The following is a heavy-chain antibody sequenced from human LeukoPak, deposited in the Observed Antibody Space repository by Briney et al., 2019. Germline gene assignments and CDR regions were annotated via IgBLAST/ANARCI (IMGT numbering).Heavy chain of an antibody. V-gene: IGHV3-30*18. Sequence: GGSLRLSCAASGFTFSTYGMHWVRQAPGKGLEWVAVISYDGSNKYYADSVKGRFTISRENSKNTLHLQMYSLRAEDTAVYYCAKDHYYYGSGIYFMHYFDYWGQGTLVTVSS. CDR1: GFTFSTYG. D-gene: IGHD3-10*01. CDR3: AKDHYYYGSGIYFMHYFDY. J-gene: IGHJ4*02. CDR2: ISYDGSNK.